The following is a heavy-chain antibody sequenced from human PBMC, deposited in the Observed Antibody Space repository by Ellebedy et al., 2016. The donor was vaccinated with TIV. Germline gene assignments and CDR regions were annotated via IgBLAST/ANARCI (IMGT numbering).Heavy chain of an antibody. D-gene: IGHD6-13*01. Sequence: ASVKVSCKASGYTFTKYYMHWVRQAPGQGLEWMGMINPSGGSTSYAQKFQCRVTMIRDTSTSTVYMELSSLRSEDTAVYYCTCLQLGIADYFDYWGQGALVTVSS. V-gene: IGHV1-46*01. CDR1: GYTFTKYY. CDR2: INPSGGST. J-gene: IGHJ4*02. CDR3: TCLQLGIADYFDY.